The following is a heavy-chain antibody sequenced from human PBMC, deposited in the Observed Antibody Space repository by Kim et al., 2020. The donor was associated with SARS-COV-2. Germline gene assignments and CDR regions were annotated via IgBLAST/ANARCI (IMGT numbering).Heavy chain of an antibody. Sequence: SETLSLTCTVSGGSISSGDYYWSWIRQPPGKGLEWIGYIYYSGSTYYNPSLKSRVTISVDTSKNQFSLKLSSVTAADTAVYYCARWAGDTALDYWGQGTLVTVSS. V-gene: IGHV4-30-4*01. D-gene: IGHD5-18*01. J-gene: IGHJ4*02. CDR3: ARWAGDTALDY. CDR1: GGSISSGDYY. CDR2: IYYSGST.